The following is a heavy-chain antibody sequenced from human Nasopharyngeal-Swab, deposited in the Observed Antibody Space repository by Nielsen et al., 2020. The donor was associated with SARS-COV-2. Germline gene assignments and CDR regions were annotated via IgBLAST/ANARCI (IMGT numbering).Heavy chain of an antibody. D-gene: IGHD3-10*01. V-gene: IGHV1-3*01. CDR2: INAGNGNT. CDR1: GYTFTSYG. CDR3: AREGVGGWNYEVLWFGDFFYYMDV. J-gene: IGHJ6*03. Sequence: ASVKVSCRASGYTFTSYGISWVRQAPGQRLEWMGWINAGNGNTKYSQKFQGRVTITRDTSASTAYMELSSLRSEDTAVYYCAREGVGGWNYEVLWFGDFFYYMDVWGKGTTVTVSS.